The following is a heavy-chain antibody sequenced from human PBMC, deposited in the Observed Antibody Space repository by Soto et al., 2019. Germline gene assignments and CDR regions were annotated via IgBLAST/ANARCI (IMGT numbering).Heavy chain of an antibody. CDR1: GYTFTSYG. Sequence: SVKVSCKASGYTFTSYGISWVRQAPGQGLEWMGGIIPIYGTANYAQKFQGRVTITADESTSTAYMELSSLRSEDTAVYYCATTDSIAAALRWFDPWGQGTLVTVSS. CDR3: ATTDSIAAALRWFDP. CDR2: IIPIYGTA. J-gene: IGHJ5*02. D-gene: IGHD6-13*01. V-gene: IGHV1-69*13.